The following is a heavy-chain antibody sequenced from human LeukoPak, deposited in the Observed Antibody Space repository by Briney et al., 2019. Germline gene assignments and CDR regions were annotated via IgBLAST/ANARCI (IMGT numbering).Heavy chain of an antibody. CDR1: GFTFSSYA. CDR3: ARSSGWYRALWD. V-gene: IGHV3-30-3*01. CDR2: ISYDGSNK. D-gene: IGHD6-19*01. J-gene: IGHJ4*02. Sequence: PGGSLRLSCAASGFTFSSYAMHWVRQAQGKGLEWVAVISYDGSNKYYADSVKGRFTISRDNSKNTLYLQMNSLRAEDTAVYYCARSSGWYRALWDWGQGTLVTVSS.